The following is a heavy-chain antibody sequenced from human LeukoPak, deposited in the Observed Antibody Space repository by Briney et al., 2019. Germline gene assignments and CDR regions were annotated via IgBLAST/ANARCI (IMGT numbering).Heavy chain of an antibody. J-gene: IGHJ4*02. CDR1: GFTFTSSA. CDR3: AAATFTVTTRYFDY. D-gene: IGHD4-17*01. CDR2: IVVGSGNT. V-gene: IGHV1-58*02. Sequence: ASVKVSCKASGFTFTSSAMQWVRQARGQRLEWIGWIVVGSGNTNYAQKFQERVTITRDMSTSTAYMELSSLRSEDTAVDYCAAATFTVTTRYFDYWGQGTLVTVSS.